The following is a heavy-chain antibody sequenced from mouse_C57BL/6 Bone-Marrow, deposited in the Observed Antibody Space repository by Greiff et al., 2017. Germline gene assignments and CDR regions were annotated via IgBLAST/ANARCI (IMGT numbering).Heavy chain of an antibody. V-gene: IGHV3-6*01. CDR2: ISYDGSN. CDR3: AKGDYYCGSSYAYFYAMDY. D-gene: IGHD1-1*01. CDR1: CYSITSGYS. Sequence: VQLKESGPGLVKPSQSLPLTCSVTCYSITSGYSWNWIRQYPGNKLEWMGYISYDGSNNYNPSPKNRIPITRDPSKNQFFLKLNSVPTEDTATYYCAKGDYYCGSSYAYFYAMDYWGQGTSVPVSS. J-gene: IGHJ4*01.